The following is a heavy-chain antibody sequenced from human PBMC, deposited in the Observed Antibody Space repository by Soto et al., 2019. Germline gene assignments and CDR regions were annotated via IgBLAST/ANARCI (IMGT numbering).Heavy chain of an antibody. CDR3: TSETYYDFWSGYGKDAFDI. J-gene: IGHJ3*02. D-gene: IGHD3-3*01. CDR1: GFTFGDYA. CDR2: IRSKAYGGTT. Sequence: EVQLVESGGGLVQPGRSLRLSCTASGFTFGDYAMSWFRQAPGKGLEWVGVIRSKAYGGTTEYAASVKGRFTISRDDSKSIAYLKMNSLKTEDTAVYYCTSETYYDFWSGYGKDAFDIWGQGTMVTVSS. V-gene: IGHV3-49*03.